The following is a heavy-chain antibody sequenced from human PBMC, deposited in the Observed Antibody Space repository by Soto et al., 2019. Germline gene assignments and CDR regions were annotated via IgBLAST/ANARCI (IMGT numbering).Heavy chain of an antibody. CDR3: ARAPSSAAGLYFDF. CDR2: IHTTDGT. D-gene: IGHD6-13*01. J-gene: IGHJ4*02. CDR1: GGSISSYY. Sequence: PSETLSLTCTVSGGSISSYYWSWIRQPAGKGMEWIGRIHTTDGTKYNPSLKSRVTMSIDTSNNQFSLKLSSLTAADTAVYYCARAPSSAAGLYFDFWGQATLVTVSS. V-gene: IGHV4-4*07.